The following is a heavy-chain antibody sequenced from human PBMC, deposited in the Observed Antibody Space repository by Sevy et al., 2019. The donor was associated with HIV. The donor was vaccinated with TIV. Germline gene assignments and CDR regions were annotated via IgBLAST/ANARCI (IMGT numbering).Heavy chain of an antibody. D-gene: IGHD1-1*01. V-gene: IGHV3-7*03. CDR3: VKAIYKDDSA. J-gene: IGHJ4*02. CDR1: GFTFSIYE. Sequence: GGSLRLSCVASGFTFSIYEMNWVRQAPGQGLEWVANINEDGSQINYVHSVRGRFTISRDNTKNSLYLQMNSLRVEDSATYYCVKAIYKDDSAWGQGTLVTVSS. CDR2: INEDGSQI.